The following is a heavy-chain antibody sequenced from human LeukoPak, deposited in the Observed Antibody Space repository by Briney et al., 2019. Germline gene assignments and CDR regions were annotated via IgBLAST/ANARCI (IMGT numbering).Heavy chain of an antibody. J-gene: IGHJ4*02. V-gene: IGHV3-23*01. CDR3: ARVHPPVRGYHGDY. Sequence: GGSLRLSCAASGFTFSSYAMSWVRQAPGKGLEWVSAISGSGGSTYYADSVKGRFTISRDNSKNTLYLQMNSLRAEDTAVYYCARVHPPVRGYHGDYWGQGTLVTVSS. CDR2: ISGSGGST. CDR1: GFTFSSYA. D-gene: IGHD3-10*01.